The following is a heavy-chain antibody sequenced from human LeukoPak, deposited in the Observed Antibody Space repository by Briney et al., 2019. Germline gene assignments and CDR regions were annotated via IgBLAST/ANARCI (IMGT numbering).Heavy chain of an antibody. D-gene: IGHD3-22*01. CDR1: GGSISSGGYY. V-gene: IGHV4-31*03. J-gene: IGHJ4*02. CDR3: ARAGIYDSSGYYSAGFDY. Sequence: PSETLSLTCTVSGGSISSGGYYWSWIRQHPGKGLEWIGYIYYSGSTYYNPSLKSRVTISVDTSKNQFSLKLSSVAAADTAVYYCARAGIYDSSGYYSAGFDYWGQGTLVTVSS. CDR2: IYYSGST.